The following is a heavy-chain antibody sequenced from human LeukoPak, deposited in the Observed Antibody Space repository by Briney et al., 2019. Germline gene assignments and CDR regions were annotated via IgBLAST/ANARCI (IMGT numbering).Heavy chain of an antibody. CDR1: GASFSGHS. D-gene: IGHD3-16*01. CDR3: ARFEGVATGFDY. V-gene: IGHV4-34*01. Sequence: SETLSLTCGVYGASFSGHSWSWIRQPPGKGLEWIGEINHSGSTNYNPSLKSRVTISVAKSKNQFSLKLSSVTAADTAVYYCARFEGVATGFDYWGQGTLVTVSS. CDR2: INHSGST. J-gene: IGHJ4*02.